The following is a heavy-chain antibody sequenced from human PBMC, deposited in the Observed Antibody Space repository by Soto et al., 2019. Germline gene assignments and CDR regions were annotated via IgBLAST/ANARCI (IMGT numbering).Heavy chain of an antibody. Sequence: QVQLVQSGAEVKEPGASVTVSCKASGYTFKSYDVMWVRKAPGQGLEWMGWISGHNGKADYAENFQGRVIMTTDTSTATASMDLRGLRLDETPVYFCARHRHYDNLTFYFLKYYFDYQAEGTLVSFS. J-gene: IGHJ4*02. CDR1: GYTFKSYD. CDR3: ARHRHYDNLTFYFLKYYFDY. CDR2: ISGHNGKA. D-gene: IGHD3-22*01. V-gene: IGHV1-18*04.